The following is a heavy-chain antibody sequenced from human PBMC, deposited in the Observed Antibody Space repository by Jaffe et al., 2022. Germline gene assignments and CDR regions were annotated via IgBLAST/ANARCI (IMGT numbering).Heavy chain of an antibody. CDR1: GFTFGDYA. CDR2: IRSKAYGGTT. Sequence: EVQLVESGGGLVQPGRSLRLSCTASGFTFGDYAMSWVRQAPGKGLEWVGFIRSKAYGGTTEYAASVKGRFTISRDDSKSIAYLQMNSLKTEDTAVYYCTRDSGSGWFYDAFDIWGQGTMVTVSS. CDR3: TRDSGSGWFYDAFDI. J-gene: IGHJ3*02. D-gene: IGHD6-19*01. V-gene: IGHV3-49*04.